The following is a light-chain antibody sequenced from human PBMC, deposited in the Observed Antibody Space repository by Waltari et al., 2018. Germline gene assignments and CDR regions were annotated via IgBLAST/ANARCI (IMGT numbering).Light chain of an antibody. CDR1: HNILYPSTNKYY. V-gene: IGKV4-1*01. CDR3: QQYYSIPYT. CDR2: WAS. Sequence: DIVMTQSPDSLAVSLGERATFNCKSSHNILYPSTNKYYFAWYQQKPGQPPRLLIYWASTRESGVPDRFSGSGSGTDFTLTISSLQAEDVAVYYCQQYYSIPYTFGQGTKLEI. J-gene: IGKJ2*01.